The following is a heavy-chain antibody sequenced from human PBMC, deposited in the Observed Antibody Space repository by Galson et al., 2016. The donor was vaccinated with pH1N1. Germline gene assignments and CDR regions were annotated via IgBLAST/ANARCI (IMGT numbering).Heavy chain of an antibody. V-gene: IGHV5-51*01. Sequence: QSGAEVKKPGESLRISCKGSGYNCDRYWIGWVRQMPGKGLEWMGIIYPGDSDTRYSPSFQGQVSISADQSISTAYLQWSSLKASDPAMYYCARQEFSDYWGQGTLVIVSS. CDR1: GYNCDRYW. J-gene: IGHJ4*02. D-gene: IGHD2/OR15-2a*01. CDR3: ARQEFSDY. CDR2: IYPGDSDT.